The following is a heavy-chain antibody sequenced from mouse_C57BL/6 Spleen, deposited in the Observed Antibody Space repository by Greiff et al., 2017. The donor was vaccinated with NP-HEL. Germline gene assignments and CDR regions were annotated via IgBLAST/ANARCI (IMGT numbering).Heavy chain of an antibody. D-gene: IGHD2-5*01. J-gene: IGHJ4*01. V-gene: IGHV1-55*01. CDR1: GYTFTSYW. CDR3: ARGMTYYSNNAYYYAMDD. CDR2: IYPGSGGT. Sequence: QVQLQQPGAELVKPGASVKMSCKASGYTFTSYWITWVKQRPGQGLEWIGDIYPGSGGTTYNEKFKSKATLTVDTSYSPAYMQLSSLTAEESAVYYCARGMTYYSNNAYYYAMDDWGQGTTGTGSS.